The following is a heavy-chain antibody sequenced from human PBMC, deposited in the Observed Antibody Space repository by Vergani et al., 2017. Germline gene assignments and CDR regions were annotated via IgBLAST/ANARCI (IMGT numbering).Heavy chain of an antibody. D-gene: IGHD4-23*01. CDR3: AVEIYDYGGSRDFDY. V-gene: IGHV3-49*04. Sequence: EVQLVESGGDLVQPGRSLRLSRQTSGFNFGEYGVSWVRQAPGKGLEWIGFIRSKTYGATTEYAASVRGRFTISRDDSKGIAYLQMSSLKKEDTAVYRCAVEIYDYGGSRDFDYWGQGTLVVVSS. J-gene: IGHJ4*02. CDR1: GFNFGEYG. CDR2: IRSKTYGATT.